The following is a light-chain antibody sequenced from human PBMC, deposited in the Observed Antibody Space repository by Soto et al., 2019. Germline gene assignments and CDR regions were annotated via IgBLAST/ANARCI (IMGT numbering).Light chain of an antibody. Sequence: EIVMTQSPATLSVSPGESATLSCRASQSINRDLAWYQQKPGQAPRLLIYGASSRATGIPDRFSGSGSGTEFTLTISSLQPEDFATYYCQQLNNYPRTFGQGTKVDIK. CDR1: QSINRD. CDR3: QQLNNYPRT. V-gene: IGKV3D-15*01. CDR2: GAS. J-gene: IGKJ1*01.